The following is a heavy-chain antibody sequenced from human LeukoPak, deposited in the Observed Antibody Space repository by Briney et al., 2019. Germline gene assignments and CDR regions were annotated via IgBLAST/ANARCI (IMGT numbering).Heavy chain of an antibody. D-gene: IGHD2-2*01. Sequence: PGGSLRLSCAASGFTFSSYAMHWVRQAPGKGLEWVAVISYDGSNKYYADSVKGRFTISRDNSKNTLYLQMNSLRAEDTAVYYCARGQVEGIEYYYYGMDVWGQGTTVTVSS. CDR1: GFTFSSYA. CDR3: ARGQVEGIEYYYYGMDV. CDR2: ISYDGSNK. J-gene: IGHJ6*02. V-gene: IGHV3-30-3*01.